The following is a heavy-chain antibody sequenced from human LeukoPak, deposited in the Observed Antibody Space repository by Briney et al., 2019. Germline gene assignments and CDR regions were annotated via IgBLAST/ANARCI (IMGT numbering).Heavy chain of an antibody. CDR3: ARGTSVAGTGY. J-gene: IGHJ4*02. Sequence: SETLSLTCTVSGGSISSYYWSWIRQPPGKGLEWIGYIYTSGSTNYNPSLKSRVTISVDTSKNQFSLKLSSVTAADTAAYYCARGTSVAGTGYWGQGTLVTVSS. V-gene: IGHV4-4*09. D-gene: IGHD6-19*01. CDR2: IYTSGST. CDR1: GGSISSYY.